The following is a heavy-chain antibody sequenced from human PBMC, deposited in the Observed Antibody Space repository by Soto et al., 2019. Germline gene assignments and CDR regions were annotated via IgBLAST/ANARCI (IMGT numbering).Heavy chain of an antibody. Sequence: QVQLVESGGGVVQPGRSLRLSCAASGFTFSSYGMHWVRQAPGKGLEGVAVIWYDGSNKYYADSVKGRFTISRDNSKNTMYLQMNSLRAEDTAVYYCARDRDCSGGSCYSAYYGMDVWGQGTTVTVSS. CDR3: ARDRDCSGGSCYSAYYGMDV. D-gene: IGHD2-15*01. CDR2: IWYDGSNK. CDR1: GFTFSSYG. V-gene: IGHV3-33*01. J-gene: IGHJ6*02.